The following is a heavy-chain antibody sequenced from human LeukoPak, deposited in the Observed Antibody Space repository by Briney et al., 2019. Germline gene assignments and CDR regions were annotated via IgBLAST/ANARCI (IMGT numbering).Heavy chain of an antibody. CDR2: ISSSSSYI. J-gene: IGHJ4*02. Sequence: GGSLRLSCAASGFTFSSYSMNWVRQAPGKGLEWVSSISSSSSYIYYADSVKGRFTISRDNAKNSLYLQMNSLRADDTAVYYCASGGSYRSPFDYWGQGTLVTVSS. CDR3: ASGGSYRSPFDY. V-gene: IGHV3-21*01. D-gene: IGHD1-26*01. CDR1: GFTFSSYS.